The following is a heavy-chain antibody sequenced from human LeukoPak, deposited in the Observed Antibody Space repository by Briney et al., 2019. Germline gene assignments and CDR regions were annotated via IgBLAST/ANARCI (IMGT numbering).Heavy chain of an antibody. V-gene: IGHV3-23*01. CDR2: ISGSGDRA. CDR1: GFTFSSYG. J-gene: IGHJ3*02. Sequence: GGSLRLSCAASGFTFSSYGMTWVRQAPGKGLEWVSGISGSGDRANYADSLKGRFTISRDNSKRTLYLQMDSLRVDDTAVYYCARTYDFGRGPPGDAFDNWGPGTWVIVSS. CDR3: ARTYDFGRGPPGDAFDN. D-gene: IGHD3-3*01.